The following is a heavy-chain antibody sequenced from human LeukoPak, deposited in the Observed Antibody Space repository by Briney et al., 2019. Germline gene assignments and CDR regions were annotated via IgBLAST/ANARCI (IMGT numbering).Heavy chain of an antibody. D-gene: IGHD6-19*01. CDR1: GGSVSDYY. CDR3: ARAGSGWYSAYYFDY. J-gene: IGHJ4*02. CDR2: IYHTGST. Sequence: SETLSLTCTISGGSVSDYYWSWIRQSPGKGLEWIGYIYHTGSTSYSPSLKSRVTISADTSQNQFSLKLSSVTAADTAVYYCARAGSGWYSAYYFDYWGQGTLVTVSS. V-gene: IGHV4-59*02.